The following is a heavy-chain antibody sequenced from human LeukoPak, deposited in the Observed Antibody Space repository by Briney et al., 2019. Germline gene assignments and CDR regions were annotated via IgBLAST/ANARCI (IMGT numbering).Heavy chain of an antibody. CDR1: GGSIGTSAYY. V-gene: IGHV4-31*01. Sequence: PSETLSLTCTVSGGSIGTSAYYWNWIRQHPGKGLEWIGFISDSGSTLYNPSLKSQVTISSDTSKNQFSLKLTSVAAADMAVYYCARGRYSYGWNDSWGQGTLVTVSS. CDR2: ISDSGST. CDR3: ARGRYSYGWNDS. D-gene: IGHD3-16*02. J-gene: IGHJ5*01.